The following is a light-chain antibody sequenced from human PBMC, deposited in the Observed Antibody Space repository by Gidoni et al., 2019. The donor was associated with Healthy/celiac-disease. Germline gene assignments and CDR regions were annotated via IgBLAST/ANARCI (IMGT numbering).Light chain of an antibody. Sequence: QSVLTQPPSESGTPWHGVTISCSGSSSNIGSNYVYWYQQLPGTAPKLLIYRNNQRPSGVPDRFSGSKSGTSASLAISGLRSEDEADYYCAAWDDSLSGPVFGGGTKLTVL. CDR3: AAWDDSLSGPV. V-gene: IGLV1-47*01. J-gene: IGLJ3*02. CDR1: SSNIGSNY. CDR2: RNN.